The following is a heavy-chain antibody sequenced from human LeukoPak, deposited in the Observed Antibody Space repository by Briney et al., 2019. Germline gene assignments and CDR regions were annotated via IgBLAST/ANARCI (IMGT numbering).Heavy chain of an antibody. V-gene: IGHV4-4*02. CDR2: IYHSGST. J-gene: IGHJ6*03. D-gene: IGHD6-19*01. CDR1: GGSISSSNW. Sequence: SGTLSLTCAVSGGSISSSNWWSWVRQPPGKGLEWIGEIYHSGSTNYNPSLKSRVTISVDKSKNQFSLKLSSVTAADTAVYYCASTGDRIAVAGQYYYYYYYMDVWGKGTTVTVSS. CDR3: ASTGDRIAVAGQYYYYYYYMDV.